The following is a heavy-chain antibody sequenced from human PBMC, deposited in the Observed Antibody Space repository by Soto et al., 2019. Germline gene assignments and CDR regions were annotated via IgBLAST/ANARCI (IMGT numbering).Heavy chain of an antibody. CDR2: ISGSGTYT. D-gene: IGHD5-12*01. V-gene: IGHV3-23*01. CDR1: EFIFSSYA. J-gene: IGHJ4*02. CDR3: AKSASGYYKLIDY. Sequence: GGSLRLSCAASEFIFSSYAMSWVRQAPGKGLEWVSGISGSGTYTYFADSVRGRFTISRDNSKNTLFLQMSSLRAEDTAIYYCAKSASGYYKLIDYWGQGTLVTVSS.